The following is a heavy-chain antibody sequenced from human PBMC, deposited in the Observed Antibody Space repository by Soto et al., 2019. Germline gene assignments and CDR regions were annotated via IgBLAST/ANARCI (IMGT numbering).Heavy chain of an antibody. CDR2: INESGST. J-gene: IGHJ4*02. D-gene: IGHD1-1*01. CDR3: ARGSGIVALPGELEDVKYDY. Sequence: QVQLQQWGAGLVKPSEILSLSCAVYGQSFSGHSWAWIRQPPGKGLEWIGEINESGSTYYNPSLKRRVTISTDTFKIQCSLKLSSVSAADTAAYFCARGSGIVALPGELEDVKYDYWGQGTLVNVSS. CDR1: GQSFSGHS. V-gene: IGHV4-34*01.